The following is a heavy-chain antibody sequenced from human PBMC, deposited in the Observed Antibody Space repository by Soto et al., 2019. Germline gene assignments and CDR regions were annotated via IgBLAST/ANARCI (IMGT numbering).Heavy chain of an antibody. CDR1: DYNFNKYY. V-gene: IGHV1-46*02. J-gene: IGHJ4*02. Sequence: GASVKVSCKASDYNFNKYYVDWVRQAPGQGLEWVGIMKASDGDTTYAQKFLGRVTMTRDTSTSTAYMELSSLRAEYTAVYFCARGLAPDVVTARDSWGQGTLVTVS. CDR3: ARGLAPDVVTARDS. D-gene: IGHD2-21*02. CDR2: MKASDGDT.